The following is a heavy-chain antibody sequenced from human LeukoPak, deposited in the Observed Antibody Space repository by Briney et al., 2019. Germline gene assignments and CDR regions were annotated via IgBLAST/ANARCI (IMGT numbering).Heavy chain of an antibody. CDR3: ARDQGIYCSGGSCYSEDAATDI. CDR1: GGSISSSSYY. V-gene: IGHV4-39*07. CDR2: IYYSGST. J-gene: IGHJ3*02. D-gene: IGHD2-15*01. Sequence: SETLSLTCTVSGGSISSSSYYWGWIRQPPGKGLEWIGSIYYSGSTYYNPSLKSRVTISVDTSKNQFSLKLSSVTAADTAVYYCARDQGIYCSGGSCYSEDAATDIWGQGTMVTVSS.